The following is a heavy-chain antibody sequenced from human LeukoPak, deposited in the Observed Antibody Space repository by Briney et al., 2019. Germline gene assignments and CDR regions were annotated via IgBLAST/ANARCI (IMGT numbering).Heavy chain of an antibody. D-gene: IGHD3-22*01. CDR2: IIPILGIA. CDR3: ARDLDYYDSSGYYFAYFDY. J-gene: IGHJ4*02. V-gene: IGHV1-69*04. CDR1: GGTFSSYA. Sequence: SVKVSYKASGGTFSSYAISWVRQAPGQGLEWMGRIIPILGIANYAQKFQGRVTITADKSTSTAYMELSSLRSEDTAVYYCARDLDYYDSSGYYFAYFDYWGQGTLVTVSS.